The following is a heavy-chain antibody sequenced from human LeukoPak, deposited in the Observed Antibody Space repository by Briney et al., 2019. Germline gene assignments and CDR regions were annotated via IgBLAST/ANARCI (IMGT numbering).Heavy chain of an antibody. Sequence: ASVKVSCKASGYTFTSYGISWVRRAPGQGLEWMGWISAYNGNTNYAQKLQGRVTMTTDTSTSTAYMELRSLRSDDTAVYYCARGDSSSWYNPINWFDPWGQGTLVTVSS. J-gene: IGHJ5*02. D-gene: IGHD6-13*01. CDR2: ISAYNGNT. CDR1: GYTFTSYG. V-gene: IGHV1-18*01. CDR3: ARGDSSSWYNPINWFDP.